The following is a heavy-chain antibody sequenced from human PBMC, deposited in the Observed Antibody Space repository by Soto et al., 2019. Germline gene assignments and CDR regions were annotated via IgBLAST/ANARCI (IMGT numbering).Heavy chain of an antibody. V-gene: IGHV4-39*07. Sequence: PSETLSLTCTVSGGSISTRSSYWGWIRQPPGKGLEWIGNIYYIGNTNYNPSLKSRVTISVDTSKNQFSLKLSSVTAADTAVYYCARVGQQWLALYFDYWGQGTLVTVSS. D-gene: IGHD6-19*01. CDR1: GGSISTRSSY. J-gene: IGHJ4*02. CDR3: ARVGQQWLALYFDY. CDR2: IYYIGNT.